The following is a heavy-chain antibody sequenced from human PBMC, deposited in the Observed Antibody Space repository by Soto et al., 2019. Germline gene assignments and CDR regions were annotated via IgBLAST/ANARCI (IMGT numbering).Heavy chain of an antibody. D-gene: IGHD1-26*01. CDR3: AKRKGGSNYWYGMDV. CDR1: GFTFSSYA. J-gene: IGHJ6*02. V-gene: IGHV3-23*01. Sequence: GGSLRLSCAASGFTFSSYAMSWVRQAPGKGLEWVAAISGRGGSTYYADSVKGRFTISRDNSKNTLYLQMNSLRAEDTAVYYCAKRKGGSNYWYGMDVWGQGTTVTVSS. CDR2: ISGRGGST.